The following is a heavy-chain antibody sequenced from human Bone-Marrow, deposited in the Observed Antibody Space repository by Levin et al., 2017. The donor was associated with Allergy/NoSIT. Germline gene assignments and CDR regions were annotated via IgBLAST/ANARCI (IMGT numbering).Heavy chain of an antibody. CDR2: ISSSSSYI. Sequence: GGSLRLSCAASGFTFSSYSMNWVRQAPGKGLEWVSSISSSSSYIYYADSVKGRFTISRDNAKNSLYLQMNSLRAEDTAVYYCASGSGYLAYYFDYWGQGTLVTVSS. D-gene: IGHD3-22*01. J-gene: IGHJ4*02. CDR3: ASGSGYLAYYFDY. V-gene: IGHV3-21*01. CDR1: GFTFSSYS.